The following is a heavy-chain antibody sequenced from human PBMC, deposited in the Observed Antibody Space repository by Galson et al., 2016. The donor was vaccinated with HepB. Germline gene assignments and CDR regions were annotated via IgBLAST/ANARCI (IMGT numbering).Heavy chain of an antibody. J-gene: IGHJ5*02. CDR3: ARNMNSGFDP. V-gene: IGHV1-46*01. D-gene: IGHD6-25*01. CDR2: IKTSSGTP. Sequence: SVKVSCKASGYSFTSYYMYWVRQAPGQGLECMGMIKTSSGTPIYAQKFQGRVTMTRDTSTSTVYMELSSLTFEDTAMYYCARNMNSGFDPWGQGTLVTVSS. CDR1: GYSFTSYY.